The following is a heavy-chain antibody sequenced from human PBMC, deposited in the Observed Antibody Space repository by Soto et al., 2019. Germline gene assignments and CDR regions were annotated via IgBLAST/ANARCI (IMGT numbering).Heavy chain of an antibody. J-gene: IGHJ6*02. V-gene: IGHV3-7*01. Sequence: PGGSLRLSCAASGFTFSSYWMSWVRQAPGKGLEWVANIKQDGSEKYYVDSVKGRFTISRDNAKNSLYLQMNSLRAEDTAGYYCAVSSDGYYYYYGMDVWVQGTTVTVSS. CDR3: AVSSDGYYYYYGMDV. CDR2: IKQDGSEK. CDR1: GFTFSSYW.